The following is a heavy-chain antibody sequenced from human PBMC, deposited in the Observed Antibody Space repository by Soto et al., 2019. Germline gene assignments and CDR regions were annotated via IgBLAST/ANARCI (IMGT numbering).Heavy chain of an antibody. CDR3: TRASRGSGTYHFDY. V-gene: IGHV3-13*01. Sequence: PGGSLRLSCAASGFTFSSYDMLWVRQAPGKGLEWVSVIGTAGDTFYSDSVEGRFTISRENARNSFYLQMNSLRADDTAVYYCTRASRGSGTYHFDYWGQGTLVTVSS. J-gene: IGHJ4*02. D-gene: IGHD3-10*01. CDR2: IGTAGDT. CDR1: GFTFSSYD.